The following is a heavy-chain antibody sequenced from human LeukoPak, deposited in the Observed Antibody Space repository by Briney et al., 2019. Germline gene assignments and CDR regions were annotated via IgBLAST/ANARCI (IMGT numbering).Heavy chain of an antibody. CDR2: ISWDGGST. D-gene: IGHD2-21*02. J-gene: IGHJ4*02. V-gene: IGHV3-43*01. Sequence: GGSLRLSCAASGFTFDDYTMHWVRQAPGKGLEWVSLISWDGGSTYYADSVKGRFTISRDNSKNSLYLQMNSLRSEDTALYYCAKDFYRGDSLDNWGQGTLVTVSS. CDR1: GFTFDDYT. CDR3: AKDFYRGDSLDN.